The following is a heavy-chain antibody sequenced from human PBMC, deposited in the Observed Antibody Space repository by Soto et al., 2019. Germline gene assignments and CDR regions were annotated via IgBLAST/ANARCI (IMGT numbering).Heavy chain of an antibody. CDR1: GFTFSDHY. Sequence: GLLRLSCAASGFTFSDHYMDWVRQAPGKGLEWVGRTSDKAHSYTTEYAASVKGRFTISRDDSKNSLYLQMNSLKTEDTAVYYCARTGVCSGGICYPLDFWGRGALVTVSS. CDR3: ARTGVCSGGICYPLDF. V-gene: IGHV3-72*01. J-gene: IGHJ4*02. CDR2: TSDKAHSYTT. D-gene: IGHD2-15*01.